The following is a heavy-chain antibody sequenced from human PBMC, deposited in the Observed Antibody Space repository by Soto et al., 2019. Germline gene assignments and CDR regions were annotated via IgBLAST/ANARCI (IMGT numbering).Heavy chain of an antibody. Sequence: EMQLVESGGSLVNPGGSLRLSCAASGLIVTNNYMNWVRQAPGKGLEWVSVIKSGNSASYADFVMGRFTISRHTSKNMVYLQTNSLRAEDTGIYYCARDPGYCSAGVCYRYMDVWGKGTTVTVSS. CDR2: IKSGNSA. CDR1: GLIVTNNY. V-gene: IGHV3-53*04. CDR3: ARDPGYCSAGVCYRYMDV. J-gene: IGHJ6*03. D-gene: IGHD2-8*02.